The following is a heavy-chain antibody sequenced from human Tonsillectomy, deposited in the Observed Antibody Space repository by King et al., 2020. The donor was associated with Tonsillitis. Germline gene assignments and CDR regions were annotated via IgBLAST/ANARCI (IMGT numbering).Heavy chain of an antibody. CDR3: ARDALLLRSLGYVRAVSSPYGLYI. CDR1: GFTFSFYA. J-gene: IGHJ3*02. Sequence: VQLVESGGGVVQPGRSLRLSCAASGFTFSFYAMHWVRQAPGKGLEWVAVISYDGIKKYYADSVKGRFTISRDNSKNTLYLQMNSLRDEDTAVYYCARDALLLRSLGYVRAVSSPYGLYIWGPGKMV. D-gene: IGHD3-10*02. V-gene: IGHV3-30-3*01. CDR2: ISYDGIKK.